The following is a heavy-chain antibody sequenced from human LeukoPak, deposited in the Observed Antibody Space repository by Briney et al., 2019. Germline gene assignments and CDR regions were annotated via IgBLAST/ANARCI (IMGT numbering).Heavy chain of an antibody. J-gene: IGHJ4*02. D-gene: IGHD1-26*01. CDR1: GYSFTSYW. CDR2: IYPGDSDT. V-gene: IGHV5-51*01. Sequence: GESLKISCKGSGYSFTSYWIGWVRQMPGKGLEWMGIIYPGDSDTRYSPSFQGQVTISADKSISTAYLQWSSLKASDTAMYYCARLMNSGSYFGGLFYWGQGTLVTVSS. CDR3: ARLMNSGSYFGGLFY.